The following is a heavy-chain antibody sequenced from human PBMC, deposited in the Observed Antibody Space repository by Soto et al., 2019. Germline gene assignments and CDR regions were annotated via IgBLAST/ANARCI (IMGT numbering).Heavy chain of an antibody. V-gene: IGHV4-31*03. CDR2: IYYRGST. CDR3: ARTSDFGFRDWFDP. D-gene: IGHD3-3*01. CDR1: GGSISSSGYH. Sequence: QVQLQESGPGLVKPGQTLSLTCTVSGGSISSSGYHWSWIRQHPGKGLEWIGYIYYRGSTYYNPSLKSRVTISVDTSKNQVSLNLSSVTAADTAVYYCARTSDFGFRDWFDPWGQGTLVTVSS. J-gene: IGHJ5*02.